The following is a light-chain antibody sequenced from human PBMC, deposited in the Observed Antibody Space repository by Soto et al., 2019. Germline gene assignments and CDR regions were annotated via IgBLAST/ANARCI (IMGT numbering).Light chain of an antibody. J-gene: IGLJ1*01. CDR3: SSYTSATTNV. V-gene: IGLV2-14*01. CDR2: DVS. Sequence: QSVLTQPASVSGSPGQSITISCTGTSSDVGAYNYDSWYQQYPGEAPKVIIYDVSHRPAGVSNRFSGSKSGNTASLTISGLQTQDEADYXCSSYTSATTNVFGTGTKVT. CDR1: SSDVGAYNY.